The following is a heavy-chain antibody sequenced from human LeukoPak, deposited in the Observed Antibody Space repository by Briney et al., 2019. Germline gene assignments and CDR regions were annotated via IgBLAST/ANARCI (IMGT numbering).Heavy chain of an antibody. CDR1: GYTFTVYY. CDR2: INPNSGGT. V-gene: IGHV1-2*02. Sequence: GASVKVSFKASGYTFTVYYMHWVRQAPGQGLEWMGWINPNSGGTNYAQKFQGRVTMTRDTSISTDYMELSRLRSEDTAVYYCASSGAVAPHHPFDIWGKGTMVTVSS. J-gene: IGHJ3*02. CDR3: ASSGAVAPHHPFDI. D-gene: IGHD6-19*01.